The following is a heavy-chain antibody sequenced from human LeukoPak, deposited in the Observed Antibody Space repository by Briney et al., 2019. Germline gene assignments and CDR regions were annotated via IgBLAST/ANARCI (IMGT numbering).Heavy chain of an antibody. CDR2: INPSGGST. D-gene: IGHD4-17*01. J-gene: IGHJ4*02. CDR1: GYTFTSYY. CDR3: ARETYGDYGYDY. V-gene: IGHV1-46*01. Sequence: ASVKVSCKASGYTFTSYYMHWVRQAPEQGLEWMGIINPSGGSTSYAQKFQGRVTMTRDTSTSTVYMEPSSLRSEDTAVYYCARETYGDYGYDYWGQGTLVTVSS.